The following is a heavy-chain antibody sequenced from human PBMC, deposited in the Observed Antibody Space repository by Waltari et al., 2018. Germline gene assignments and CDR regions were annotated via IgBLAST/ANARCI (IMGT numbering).Heavy chain of an antibody. Sequence: QVQLVQSGGEMKEPGASVKVSCKASGYTFTSRGINWVRQAPGQELEWMGWINTQNGSTNYAQNLQGRVTMTADTSTTTAYMELRSLKSDDTAIYYCARTCISAACYMIYWGQGTLVTVSA. CDR3: ARTCISAACYMIY. D-gene: IGHD2-2*02. J-gene: IGHJ4*02. CDR1: GYTFTSRG. V-gene: IGHV1-18*01. CDR2: INTQNGST.